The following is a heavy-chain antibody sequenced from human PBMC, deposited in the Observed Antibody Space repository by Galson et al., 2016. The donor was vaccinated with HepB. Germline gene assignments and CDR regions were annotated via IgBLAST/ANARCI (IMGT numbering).Heavy chain of an antibody. V-gene: IGHV3-30*03. J-gene: IGHJ5*02. CDR2: ISYDGSNK. D-gene: IGHD2-8*02. CDR3: ARGGLGYCTGGGCTPFDP. Sequence: SLRLSCAASGFTFSSYGMHWVRQAPGKGLEWVAVISYDGSNKYYADSVRGRFTISRDNSKNTLFLQMNSLRVGDTAVYYCARGGLGYCTGGGCTPFDPWGQGTLVTVSS. CDR1: GFTFSSYG.